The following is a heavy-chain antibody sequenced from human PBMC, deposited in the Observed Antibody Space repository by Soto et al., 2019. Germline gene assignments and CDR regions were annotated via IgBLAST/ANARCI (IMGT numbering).Heavy chain of an antibody. CDR1: GGSISRGGYY. CDR3: AGVWDSSWGPVFAD. Sequence: SETLSLTCTVSGGSISRGGYYWSWIRQHPGKGLEWIGYIYYSGSTYYNPSLKSRVTISVDTSKNQFSLKLSSVTAADTAVYYLAGVWDSSWGPVFADWGQGNLVTV. D-gene: IGHD6-13*01. J-gene: IGHJ4*02. V-gene: IGHV4-31*03. CDR2: IYYSGST.